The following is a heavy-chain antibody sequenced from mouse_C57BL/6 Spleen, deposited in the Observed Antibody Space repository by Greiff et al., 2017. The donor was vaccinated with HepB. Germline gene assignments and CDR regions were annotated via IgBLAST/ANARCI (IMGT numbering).Heavy chain of an antibody. D-gene: IGHD1-1*01. V-gene: IGHV14-2*01. CDR3: AGGAITTVVATDFDV. J-gene: IGHJ1*03. CDR2: IDPEDGAT. Sequence: EVQLQESGAELVKPGASVKLSCTASGFNIKDDYMHWVKQRTEQGLEWIGRIDPEDGATKYAPKFQGKATITADTSSNPAYLQLSSLTSEDTAVYYCAGGAITTVVATDFDVWGTGTTVTVSS. CDR1: GFNIKDDY.